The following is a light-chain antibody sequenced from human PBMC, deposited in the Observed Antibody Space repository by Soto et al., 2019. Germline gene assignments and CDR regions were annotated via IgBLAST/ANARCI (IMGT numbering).Light chain of an antibody. CDR1: QTIGNY. J-gene: IGKJ1*01. Sequence: DIQMTQAPSSLAASVGQRVTTSCRASQTIGNYLNWYQQRTGKAPNLMISAASTLQSGVPSRFSGSGSGTDFNLTITSLQPEDFATYYCQQSYNTPRTFGQGTKVDI. CDR2: AAS. V-gene: IGKV1-39*01. CDR3: QQSYNTPRT.